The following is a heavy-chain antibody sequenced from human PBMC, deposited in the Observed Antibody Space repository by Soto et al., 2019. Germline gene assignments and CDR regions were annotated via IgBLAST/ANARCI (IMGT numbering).Heavy chain of an antibody. CDR2: IIPVLGVA. V-gene: IGHV1-69*02. Sequence: QVQLVQSGAEVKKPGSSVKVSCKASGGTLNSYTINWVRQAPGHGPEWLGRIIPVLGVANYAQTFQGRVTITADKSTSTVYMDLTSLRSEDTDVYYCARSSVAAAGTLGNWGPGTLVTVSS. D-gene: IGHD6-13*01. CDR1: GGTLNSYT. J-gene: IGHJ4*02. CDR3: ARSSVAAAGTLGN.